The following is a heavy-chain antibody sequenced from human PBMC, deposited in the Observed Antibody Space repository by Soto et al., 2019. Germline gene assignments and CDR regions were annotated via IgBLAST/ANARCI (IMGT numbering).Heavy chain of an antibody. CDR1: GFTFSSYG. CDR3: ARYYYDSSRYYPL. D-gene: IGHD3-22*01. V-gene: IGHV3-33*01. J-gene: IGHJ4*02. CDR2: IWSDGSNK. Sequence: QVQLVESGGGVVQPGRSLRLSCAASGFTFSSYGMHWVRQAPGKGLEWVAVIWSDGSNKYYADSVKGRFTISRDNSKNTLYLQMNSLRAEDTAVYYCARYYYDSSRYYPLWGQGTLVTVSS.